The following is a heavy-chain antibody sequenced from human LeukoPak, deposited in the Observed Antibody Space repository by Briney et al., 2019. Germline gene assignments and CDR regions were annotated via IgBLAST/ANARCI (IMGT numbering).Heavy chain of an antibody. V-gene: IGHV3-23*01. CDR1: GFTFSSDA. CDR3: AKELRSHTGWPFDY. Sequence: GGSLRLSCIGTGFTFSSDAMGWVRQAPGKGLEWVSGISGSGGSTYYADSVKGRFTVSRDDSKNTLYLQMNSLRVEDTAVYYCAKELRSHTGWPFDYWGQGALVTVSS. CDR2: ISGSGGST. J-gene: IGHJ4*02. D-gene: IGHD6-19*01.